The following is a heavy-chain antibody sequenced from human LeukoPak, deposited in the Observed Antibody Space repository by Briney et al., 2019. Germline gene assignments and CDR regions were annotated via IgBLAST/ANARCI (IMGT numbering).Heavy chain of an antibody. CDR3: ARWGAAAGTEFYYYYYGVDV. D-gene: IGHD6-13*01. CDR1: GGSFSSYT. J-gene: IGHJ6*02. CDR2: INPIADIA. Sequence: SVKVSCKASGGSFSSYTINWVRQAPGQGLEWMGGINPIADIASYAQKFLGRVTITADKSTSTAYMELNSLRSEDTAVYYCARWGAAAGTEFYYYYYGVDVWGQGTTVTVSS. V-gene: IGHV1-69*10.